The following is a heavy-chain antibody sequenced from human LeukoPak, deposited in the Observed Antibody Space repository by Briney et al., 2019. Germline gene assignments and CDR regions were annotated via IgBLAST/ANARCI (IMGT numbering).Heavy chain of an antibody. Sequence: SETLSLTCAVSGGSFSGHYWNWIRQPPGKGLEWIGEINHGGSTNYNPSLKSRVTISVDTSKNQFSLKLSSVTAADTAVYYCARGRGQLWPRYYYYMDVWGKGTTVTVSS. CDR1: GGSFSGHY. J-gene: IGHJ6*03. CDR2: INHGGST. V-gene: IGHV4-34*01. CDR3: ARGRGQLWPRYYYYMDV. D-gene: IGHD5-18*01.